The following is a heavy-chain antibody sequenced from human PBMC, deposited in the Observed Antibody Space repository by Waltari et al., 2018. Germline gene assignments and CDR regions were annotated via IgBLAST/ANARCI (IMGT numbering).Heavy chain of an antibody. J-gene: IGHJ4*02. D-gene: IGHD6-13*01. CDR2: RKQLGNEK. CDR1: GFTFSNYW. V-gene: IGHV3-7*01. CDR3: ARDLRSWPYYLDY. Sequence: EVQLVESGGALVQPGGSLRLSCAASGFTFSNYWMNWVRQAPGRGRGWVAIRKQLGNEKNYGDSVRGRFTISRDDAKKSVYLELNSLRADDTAVYYCARDLRSWPYYLDYWGQGTLVTVSS.